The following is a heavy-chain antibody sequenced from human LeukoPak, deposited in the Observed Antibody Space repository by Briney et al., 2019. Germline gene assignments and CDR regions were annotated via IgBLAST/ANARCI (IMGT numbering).Heavy chain of an antibody. CDR2: IYSGGNT. CDR3: ARALSSSWYAFRSNWFDP. CDR1: GFTVSSNY. Sequence: PGGSLRLSCAASGFTVSSNYMSWVRQAPGKGLEWVSVIYSGGNTYFADSVKGRFTISRDYSKNTLYLQINSLRAEDTAVYYCARALSSSWYAFRSNWFDPWGQGTLVSVSS. V-gene: IGHV3-53*01. J-gene: IGHJ5*02. D-gene: IGHD6-13*01.